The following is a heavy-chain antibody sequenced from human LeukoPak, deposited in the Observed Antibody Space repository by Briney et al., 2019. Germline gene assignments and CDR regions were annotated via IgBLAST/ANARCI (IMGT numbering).Heavy chain of an antibody. V-gene: IGHV3-13*04. J-gene: IGHJ4*02. D-gene: IGHD1-26*01. Sequence: GGSLRLSCAASGFTFSSHDMDWVRQPMGKGLEWVSKIGSAGDTYYADSVKGRFTISRENVKNSLYLQMNTLRAGDTAVYFCATGGSSTTLPDYWGQGTLVTVSS. CDR2: IGSAGDT. CDR3: ATGGSSTTLPDY. CDR1: GFTFSSHD.